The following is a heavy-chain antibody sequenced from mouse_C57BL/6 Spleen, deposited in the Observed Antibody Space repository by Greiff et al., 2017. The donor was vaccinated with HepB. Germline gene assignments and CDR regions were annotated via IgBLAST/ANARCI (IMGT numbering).Heavy chain of an antibody. CDR2: IDPETGGT. D-gene: IGHD4-1*01. V-gene: IGHV1-15*01. Sequence: SGAELVRPGASVTLSCKASGYTFTDYEMHWVKQTPVHGLEWIGAIDPETGGTAYNQKFKGKAILTADKSSSTAYMELRSLTSEDSAVYYCTRVGSLGFDYWGQGTTLTVSS. J-gene: IGHJ2*01. CDR1: GYTFTDYE. CDR3: TRVGSLGFDY.